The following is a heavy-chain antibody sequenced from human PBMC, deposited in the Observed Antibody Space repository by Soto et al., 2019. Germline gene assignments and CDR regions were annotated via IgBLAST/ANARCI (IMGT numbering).Heavy chain of an antibody. CDR3: ARRGASDYGGNHHPYYFDR. CDR1: VASIITDNYF. V-gene: IGHV4-39*01. Sequence: SLTCTVSVASIITDNYFWVWIRQSPRRGLELIGSISYSGRTYDNPSLQSRVTISIDASKNQFSLKLTSVTTADTAVYYCARRGASDYGGNHHPYYFDRWGQGALVTVS. CDR2: ISYSGRT. J-gene: IGHJ4*02. D-gene: IGHD4-17*01.